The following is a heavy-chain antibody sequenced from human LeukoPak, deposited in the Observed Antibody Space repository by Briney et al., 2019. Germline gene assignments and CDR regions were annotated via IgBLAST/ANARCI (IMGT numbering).Heavy chain of an antibody. V-gene: IGHV3-53*01. CDR1: GFSVRTNY. CDR3: ARSRAFDY. CDR2: IYDTETT. Sequence: PGGSLRLSCVASGFSVRTNYMNWVRQAPGKRPEWVAIIYDTETTRYTDSVKGRFTISRDNSKNTVYLQMNSLRVEDTAVYYCARSRAFDYWGQGTLVTVSS. J-gene: IGHJ4*02.